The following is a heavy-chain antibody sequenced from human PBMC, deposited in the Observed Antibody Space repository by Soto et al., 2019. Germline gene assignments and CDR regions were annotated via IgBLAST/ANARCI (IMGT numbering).Heavy chain of an antibody. CDR2: INPNSGVT. CDR1: GDRFTDYY. Sequence: QVQLVQSGAEVKEPGASVTVSCRASGDRFTDYYMHWVRQAPGQGLEWMGWINPNSGVTKYAQKFQGWVTMTRGTSIRTVYMQLSRLRFDDTAIYYCAGESGGATATLDYYYFYMDVWGTGTTVTVSS. V-gene: IGHV1-2*04. D-gene: IGHD5-12*01. CDR3: AGESGGATATLDYYYFYMDV. J-gene: IGHJ6*03.